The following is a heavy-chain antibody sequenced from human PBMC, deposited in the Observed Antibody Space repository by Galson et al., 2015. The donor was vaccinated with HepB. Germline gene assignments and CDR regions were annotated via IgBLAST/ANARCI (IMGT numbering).Heavy chain of an antibody. J-gene: IGHJ4*02. V-gene: IGHV1-3*01. Sequence: SVKVSCKASGYTFTSYAMHWVRQAPGQRLEWMGWINAGNGNTKYSQKFQGRVTITRDTSASTAYMELSSLRSEDTAVYYCASSKGGSGSYYPTVDYWGQGTLVTVSS. CDR2: INAGNGNT. CDR1: GYTFTSYA. CDR3: ASSKGGSGSYYPTVDY. D-gene: IGHD3-10*01.